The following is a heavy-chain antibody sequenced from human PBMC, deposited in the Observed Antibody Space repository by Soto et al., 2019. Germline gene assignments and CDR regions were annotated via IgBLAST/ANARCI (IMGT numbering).Heavy chain of an antibody. Sequence: PXESLRLSCAASCFTFSSYSMSWVRQAPGKGLEWVSGISGSGGSTYYADSVKGRFTISRDNSKNTLYLQMNSLRAEDTAVYYCAKDRFTVSTTYYYYYGMDVSGQGTTVTVSS. CDR1: CFTFSSYS. V-gene: IGHV3-23*01. D-gene: IGHD4-4*01. CDR2: ISGSGGST. J-gene: IGHJ6*02. CDR3: AKDRFTVSTTYYYYYGMDV.